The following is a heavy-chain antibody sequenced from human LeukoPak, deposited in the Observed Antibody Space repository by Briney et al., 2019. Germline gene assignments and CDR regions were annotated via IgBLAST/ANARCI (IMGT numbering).Heavy chain of an antibody. J-gene: IGHJ4*02. CDR3: ATFAPMVRGVISFDY. CDR2: FDPEDGET. D-gene: IGHD3-10*01. CDR1: GYTLTELS. V-gene: IGHV1-24*01. Sequence: ASVKVSCKVSGYTLTELSMHWVRQAPGKGLEWMGGFDPEDGETIYAQKFQGRVTMTEDTSTDTAYMELSSLRSEDTAVYYCATFAPMVRGVISFDYWGQGTLVTVSS.